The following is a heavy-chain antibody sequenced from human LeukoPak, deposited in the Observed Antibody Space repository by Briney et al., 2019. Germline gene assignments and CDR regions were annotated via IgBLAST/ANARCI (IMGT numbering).Heavy chain of an antibody. CDR2: IIDSGTT. D-gene: IGHD3-3*01. Sequence: SETLSFTCAVYGESSIGYYWSWIRQPPGKGLEWIGEIIDSGTTNYDGGSSNYNPSLKSRVTMSADTSNNQFSLKLTSVTAADTAVYYCASWYYDFWSGYPGGREHNWFDPWGQGTLVTVSS. CDR3: ASWYYDFWSGYPGGREHNWFDP. J-gene: IGHJ5*02. CDR1: GESSIGYY. V-gene: IGHV4-34*12.